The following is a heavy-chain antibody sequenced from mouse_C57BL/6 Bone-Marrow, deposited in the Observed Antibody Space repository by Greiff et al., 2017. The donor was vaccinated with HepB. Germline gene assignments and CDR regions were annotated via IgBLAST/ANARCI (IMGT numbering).Heavy chain of an antibody. Sequence: VQLQQSGAELVRPGASVKLSCKASGYTFTSYGISWVKQRTGQGLEWIGEIYPRSGNTYYNEKFKGKATLTADKSSSTAYMELRSLTSEDSAVYFCARRITTVVDWYFDVWGTGTTVTVSS. CDR3: ARRITTVVDWYFDV. CDR1: GYTFTSYG. D-gene: IGHD1-1*01. CDR2: IYPRSGNT. V-gene: IGHV1-81*01. J-gene: IGHJ1*03.